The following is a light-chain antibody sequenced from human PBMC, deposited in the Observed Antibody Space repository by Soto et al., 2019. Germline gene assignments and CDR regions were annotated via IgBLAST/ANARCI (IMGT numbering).Light chain of an antibody. J-gene: IGLJ2*01. Sequence: SYELTQPLSVSVALGQTARITCGGNNIGSKNVHWYQQKPGQAPVLVIYRDSSRPSGIPERFPGSNSGNTATLTITRAQDGDEADYYCQVWDSSTVVFGGGTKLTVL. CDR3: QVWDSSTVV. CDR1: NIGSKN. V-gene: IGLV3-9*01. CDR2: RDS.